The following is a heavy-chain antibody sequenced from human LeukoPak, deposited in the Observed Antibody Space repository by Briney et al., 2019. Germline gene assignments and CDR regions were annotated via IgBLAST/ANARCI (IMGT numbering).Heavy chain of an antibody. CDR3: AKDGLRFLEWFDY. D-gene: IGHD3-3*01. V-gene: IGHV3-23*01. J-gene: IGHJ5*01. CDR2: ISGSGGST. Sequence: PGGSLRLSCTASGFTFGDYAMSWFRQAPGKGLEWVSAISGSGGSTYYADSVKGRFTISRDNSKNTLYLQMNSLRAEDTAVYYCAKDGLRFLEWFDYWGQGTLVTVSS. CDR1: GFTFGDYA.